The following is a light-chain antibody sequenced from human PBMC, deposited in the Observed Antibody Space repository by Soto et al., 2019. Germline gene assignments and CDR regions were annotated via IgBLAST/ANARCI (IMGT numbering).Light chain of an antibody. CDR1: QTISSR. CDR3: QHYNSYSEA. V-gene: IGKV1-5*03. CDR2: KAS. J-gene: IGKJ1*01. Sequence: DIQITQSPSTLSGSVGDRVTITCRASQTISSRLAWYQQKPGKAPKLLIYKASTLKSGVPSRLSGSGSGTEFTLTISSLQPDDFATYYCQHYNSYSEAFGQGTKVDIK.